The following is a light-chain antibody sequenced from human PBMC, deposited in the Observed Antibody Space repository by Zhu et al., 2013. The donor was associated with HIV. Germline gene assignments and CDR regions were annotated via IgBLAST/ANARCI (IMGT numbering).Light chain of an antibody. Sequence: QSALTQAASVSGSPGQSITISCNGTFSDFNLVSWYQQHPGKAPKLVLYEGFKRSSGVFNRFSGSNSGTMASLTISGLQAEDEAHYYCYSYKYIPFPLIFGGGTKLTVL. CDR3: YSYKYIPFPLI. V-gene: IGLV2-23*01. J-gene: IGLJ2*01. CDR1: FSDFNL. CDR2: EGF.